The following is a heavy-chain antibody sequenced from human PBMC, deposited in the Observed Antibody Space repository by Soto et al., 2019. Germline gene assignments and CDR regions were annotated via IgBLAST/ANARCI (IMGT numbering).Heavy chain of an antibody. CDR2: IYYSGST. V-gene: IGHV4-59*01. D-gene: IGHD3-3*01. CDR1: GGSISGYY. Sequence: SETLSLTCTVSGGSISGYYWSWIRQPPGKGLEWIGYIYYSGSTNYNPSLKSRVTISVDTSKSQFSLKLSSLTAADTAVYYCARVGEYKWFDPWGQGTLVTVSS. CDR3: ARVGEYKWFDP. J-gene: IGHJ5*02.